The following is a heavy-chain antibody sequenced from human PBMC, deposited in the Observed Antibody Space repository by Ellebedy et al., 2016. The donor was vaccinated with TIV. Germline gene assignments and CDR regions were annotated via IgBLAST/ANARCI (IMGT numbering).Heavy chain of an antibody. D-gene: IGHD5-18*01. CDR1: GYSFTLYW. CDR3: ARRRSGYLFGGGGFDP. V-gene: IGHV5-10-1*01. CDR2: IDPSDPRGSYT. J-gene: IGHJ5*02. Sequence: GESLKISXKASGYSFTLYWITWVRQMPGKGLEWMGRIDPSDPRGSYTTYSPSFQGHVTISTDNSISTAYLQWSSLKASDTAIYYCARRRSGYLFGGGGFDPWGQGTLVTVSS.